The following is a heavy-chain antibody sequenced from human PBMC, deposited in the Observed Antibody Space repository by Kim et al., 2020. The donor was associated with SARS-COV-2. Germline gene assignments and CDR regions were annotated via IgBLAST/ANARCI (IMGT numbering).Heavy chain of an antibody. CDR3: ARDRGIAAAGRFDY. CDR1: GGTFSSYT. J-gene: IGHJ4*02. D-gene: IGHD6-13*01. V-gene: IGHV1-69*04. CDR2: IIPILGIA. Sequence: SVKVSCKASGGTFSSYTISWVRQAPGQGLEWMGRIIPILGIANYAQKFQGRVTITADKSTSTAYMELSSLRSEDTAVYYCARDRGIAAAGRFDYWGQGTLVTVSS.